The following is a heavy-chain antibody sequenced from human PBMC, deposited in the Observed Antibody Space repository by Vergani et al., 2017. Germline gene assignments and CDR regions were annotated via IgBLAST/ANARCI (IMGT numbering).Heavy chain of an antibody. J-gene: IGHJ6*02. CDR2: INPNSGGT. CDR3: ANTMTTVTTVPRDYDGMDV. CDR1: GYTFTGYY. D-gene: IGHD4-17*01. Sequence: QVQLVQSGAEVKKPGASVKVSCKASGYTFTGYYMHWVRQAPGQGLEWMGWINPNSGGTNYAQKFQGRVTMTRDTSISTAYMELSRLRSDDTAVYYCANTMTTVTTVPRDYDGMDVWGQGTTVTVSS. V-gene: IGHV1-2*02.